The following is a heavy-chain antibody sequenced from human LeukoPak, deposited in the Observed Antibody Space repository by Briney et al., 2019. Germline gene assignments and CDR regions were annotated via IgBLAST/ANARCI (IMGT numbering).Heavy chain of an antibody. D-gene: IGHD3-22*01. CDR1: GGTFRRVA. J-gene: IGHJ4*02. Sequence: SVKVSCKAPGGTFRRVAISWGRQAPEQGLEWMGRIIPILGLANSAQKFQGRVTITADISTSTAYMELSSLRYEDMAVYFCARGDTSAYYGAYFDYWGQGTLVTVSS. CDR3: ARGDTSAYYGAYFDY. V-gene: IGHV1-69*04. CDR2: IIPILGLA.